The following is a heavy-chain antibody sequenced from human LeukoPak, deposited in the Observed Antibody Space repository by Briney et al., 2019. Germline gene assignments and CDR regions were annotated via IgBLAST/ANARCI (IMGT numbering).Heavy chain of an antibody. D-gene: IGHD6-19*01. CDR1: GYTLTELS. CDR3: ATEYYSSGWYHRFDY. Sequence: ASVKVSCKVSGYTLTELSMHWVRQAPGKGLEWMGGFDPEDGETIYAQKFQGRVTMTEDTSTDTAYMELSSLRSEDTAVYYCATEYYSSGWYHRFDYWGLGTLVTVSS. V-gene: IGHV1-24*01. CDR2: FDPEDGET. J-gene: IGHJ4*02.